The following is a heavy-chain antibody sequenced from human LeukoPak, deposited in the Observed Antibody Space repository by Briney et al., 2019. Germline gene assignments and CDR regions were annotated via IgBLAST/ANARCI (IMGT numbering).Heavy chain of an antibody. Sequence: SETLSLTCTVSGGSISSGDYYWSWIRQPPGKGLEWIGYIYYSGSTYYNPSLKSRVTISVDTSKNQFSLKLSSVTAADTAVYYCATYLPESSGYRFEYWGQGTLVTVSP. CDR1: GGSISSGDYY. CDR3: ATYLPESSGYRFEY. V-gene: IGHV4-30-4*01. D-gene: IGHD3-22*01. J-gene: IGHJ4*02. CDR2: IYYSGST.